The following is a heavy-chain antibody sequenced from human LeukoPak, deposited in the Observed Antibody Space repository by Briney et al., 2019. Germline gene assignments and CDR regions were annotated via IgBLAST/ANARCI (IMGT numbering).Heavy chain of an antibody. CDR2: ISSSGSTI. CDR1: GFTFSSYS. Sequence: GGSLRLSCAASGFTFSSYSINWVRQAPGKELEWVSYISSSGSTIQYADSVKGRFTISRDNAKNSLYLQMNSLRDEDTAVYYCARVGVGDCGSGTCYGTADYWGQGALVTVSS. J-gene: IGHJ4*02. D-gene: IGHD2-2*01. V-gene: IGHV3-48*02. CDR3: ARVGVGDCGSGTCYGTADY.